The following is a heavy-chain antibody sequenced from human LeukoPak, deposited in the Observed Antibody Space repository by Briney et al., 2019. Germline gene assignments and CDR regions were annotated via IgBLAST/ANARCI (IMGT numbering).Heavy chain of an antibody. J-gene: IGHJ6*02. CDR1: GLPVSSNH. CDR2: IYSGGST. Sequence: PGGSLRLSCGLSGLPVSSNHVIGVRQAPGKGLEWVSVIYSGGSTYYADSVKGRFTISRDNAKNTLYLQMNGLRAEDTAVYYCARDPSSFGLDVWGQGTTVTVSS. V-gene: IGHV3-66*01. CDR3: ARDPSSFGLDV. D-gene: IGHD6-6*01.